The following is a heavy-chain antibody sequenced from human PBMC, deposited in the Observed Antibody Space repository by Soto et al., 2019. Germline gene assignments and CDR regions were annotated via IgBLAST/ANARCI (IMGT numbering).Heavy chain of an antibody. CDR2: IYWDDDK. Sequence: QITLKESGPTLVKPTQTLTLTCTFSGFSLTTGAVGVAWIRQPPGKALEWLAVIYWDDDKRYSPSLKNRLTVTKHTSINQVVLTMTNLAPVDTATYYCAHTPFFGDKLDFWGQGTLVAVSS. CDR1: GFSLTTGAVG. D-gene: IGHD2-21*01. J-gene: IGHJ4*02. V-gene: IGHV2-5*02. CDR3: AHTPFFGDKLDF.